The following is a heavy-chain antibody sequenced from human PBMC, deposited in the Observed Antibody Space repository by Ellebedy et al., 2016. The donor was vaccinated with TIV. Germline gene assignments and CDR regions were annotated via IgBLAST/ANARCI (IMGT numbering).Heavy chain of an antibody. CDR1: GATFNTYA. Sequence: SVKVSCKASGATFNTYAITWVRQAPGQGLEWMGRIIPILGLANYAQKFQGRVTITADKSTSTAYMELSSLRSEDTAVYYCASRGVPLGYCSGGSCLETYFYYGMDVWGQGTTVTVSS. D-gene: IGHD2-15*01. CDR2: IIPILGLA. V-gene: IGHV1-69*04. J-gene: IGHJ6*02. CDR3: ASRGVPLGYCSGGSCLETYFYYGMDV.